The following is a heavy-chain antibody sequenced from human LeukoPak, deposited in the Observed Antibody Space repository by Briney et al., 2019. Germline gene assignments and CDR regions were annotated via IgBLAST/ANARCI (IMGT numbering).Heavy chain of an antibody. CDR3: ARSLYGIFDF. V-gene: IGHV4-39*07. CDR2: IYYSGST. Sequence: PSETLSLTCTVSGGSISSSSYYWGWIRQPPGKGLECIGSIYYSGSTYYNPSLKSRVAISVDTSKNQFSLNLNSVTAADTAVYYCARSLYGIFDFWGQGTLVTVSS. D-gene: IGHD4-17*01. CDR1: GGSISSSSYY. J-gene: IGHJ4*02.